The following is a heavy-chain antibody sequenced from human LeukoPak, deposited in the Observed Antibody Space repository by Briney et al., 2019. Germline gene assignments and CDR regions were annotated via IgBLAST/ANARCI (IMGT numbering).Heavy chain of an antibody. D-gene: IGHD3-10*01. V-gene: IGHV3-15*01. J-gene: IGHJ5*02. CDR3: TVITPYYHDPGSYPHT. CDR1: GFTFNIAW. CDR2: IRCKDDGGTA. Sequence: GGSLRLSCAASGFTFNIAWMSWVRQSPGKGLECVGLIRCKDDGGTADYAAPVKGIFTISRDDSKNTLYLQMNSLRTEDTAVYYCTVITPYYHDPGSYPHTWGQGTLVTVSS.